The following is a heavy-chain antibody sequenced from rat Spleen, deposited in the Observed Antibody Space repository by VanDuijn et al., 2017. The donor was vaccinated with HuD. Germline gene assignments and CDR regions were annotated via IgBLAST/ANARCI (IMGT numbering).Heavy chain of an antibody. J-gene: IGHJ3*01. CDR1: GFSLTSNG. CDR2: ISTGGNT. Sequence: QVQLKESGPGLVQPSQTLSLTCTVSGFSLTSNGVSWVRQPPGKGLEWIAAISTGGNTYYNSGLKSRLGISRDTSKSQVFLKMNSLQTEDTAIYFCTSPFRWFAYWGQGTLVTVSS. V-gene: IGHV2S12*01. CDR3: TSPFRWFAY.